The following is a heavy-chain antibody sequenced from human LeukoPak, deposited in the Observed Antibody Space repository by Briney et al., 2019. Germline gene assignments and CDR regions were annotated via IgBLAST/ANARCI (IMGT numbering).Heavy chain of an antibody. CDR3: ARGSGYSYGRPGTPFDY. V-gene: IGHV4-59*01. D-gene: IGHD5-18*01. CDR1: GGSISSYY. J-gene: IGHJ4*02. Sequence: SETLSLTCTVSGGSISSYYWSWIRQPPGKGLEWIGYIYYSGSTNYNPSLKSRVTISVDTSKNQFSLKLSSVTAADTAVYYCARGSGYSYGRPGTPFDYWGQGTLVTVSS. CDR2: IYYSGST.